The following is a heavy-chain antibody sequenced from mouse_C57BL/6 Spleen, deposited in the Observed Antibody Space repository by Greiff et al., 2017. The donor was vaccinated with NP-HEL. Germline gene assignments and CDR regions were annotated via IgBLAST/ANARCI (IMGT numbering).Heavy chain of an antibody. Sequence: VQLQESGAELVKPGASVKISCKASGYAFSSYWMNWVKQRPGKGLEWIGQIYPGDGDTNYNGKFKGKATLTADKSSSTTYMQLSSLTSEDSAVYFCANYGSSYGGFAYWGQGTLVTVSA. CDR3: ANYGSSYGGFAY. V-gene: IGHV1-80*01. D-gene: IGHD1-1*01. J-gene: IGHJ3*01. CDR1: GYAFSSYW. CDR2: IYPGDGDT.